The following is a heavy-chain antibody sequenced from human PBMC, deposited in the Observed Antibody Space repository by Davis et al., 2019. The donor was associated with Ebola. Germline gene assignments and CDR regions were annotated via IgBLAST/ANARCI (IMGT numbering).Heavy chain of an antibody. CDR1: GGSISSGGYS. Sequence: LRLSCAVSGGSISSGGYSWSWIRQPPGKGLEWIGYIYHSGSTNYNPSLKSRVAISVDTSKNQFSLKLSSVTAADTAVYYCARGAYDILTGYFPYNWFDPWGQGTLVTVSS. D-gene: IGHD3-9*01. J-gene: IGHJ5*02. CDR3: ARGAYDILTGYFPYNWFDP. V-gene: IGHV4-30-2*01. CDR2: IYHSGST.